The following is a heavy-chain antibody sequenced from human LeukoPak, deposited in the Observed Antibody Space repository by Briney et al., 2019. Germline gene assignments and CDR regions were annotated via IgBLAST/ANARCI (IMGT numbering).Heavy chain of an antibody. D-gene: IGHD3-22*01. CDR3: ARGRTYYYDTSGYYPSIYYGMDV. CDR2: INHGEST. V-gene: IGHV4-34*01. J-gene: IGHJ6*02. Sequence: SETLSLTCAVSGWSFSGYYWYWIRQPPGKGLEWIGEINHGESTYYNPSFKGRATLSVDTSKNQFSLKLTSVTAADTAVYYCARGRTYYYDTSGYYPSIYYGMDVWGQGTTVIVSS. CDR1: GWSFSGYY.